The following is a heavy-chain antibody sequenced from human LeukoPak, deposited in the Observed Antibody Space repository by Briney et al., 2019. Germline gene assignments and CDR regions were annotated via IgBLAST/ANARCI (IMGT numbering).Heavy chain of an antibody. CDR3: ARVAVISYGFDY. D-gene: IGHD3-16*02. J-gene: IGHJ4*02. CDR1: GFTFSSYS. CDR2: ISPSSSTI. Sequence: GGSLRLSCAASGFTFSSYSMNWVRQAPGKGLEWVSYISPSSSTIYYADSVKGRFTISRDNAKNSLFLQMNSLRAEDTAVYYCARVAVISYGFDYWGQGTLVTVSS. V-gene: IGHV3-48*01.